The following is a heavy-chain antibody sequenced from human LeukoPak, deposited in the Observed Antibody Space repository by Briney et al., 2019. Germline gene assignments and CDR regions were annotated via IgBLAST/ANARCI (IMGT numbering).Heavy chain of an antibody. Sequence: SQTLSLTCTVSGGSISSGDYYWSWIRQHPAKGLEWIGYIYYSGSTNYNPSLKSRVTISVDTSKNQFSLKLSSVTAADTAVYYCARLTIFGVVIGYYYYYMDVWGKGTTVTVSS. CDR2: IYYSGST. D-gene: IGHD3-3*01. CDR1: GGSISSGDYY. CDR3: ARLTIFGVVIGYYYYYMDV. J-gene: IGHJ6*03. V-gene: IGHV4-31*03.